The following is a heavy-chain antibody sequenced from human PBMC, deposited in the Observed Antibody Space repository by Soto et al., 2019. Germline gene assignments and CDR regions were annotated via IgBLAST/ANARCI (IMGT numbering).Heavy chain of an antibody. CDR1: GYTFTSYG. V-gene: IGHV1-18*01. D-gene: IGHD2-15*01. J-gene: IGHJ4*02. Sequence: GASVKVSCKASGYTFTSYGISWVRQAPGQGLEWMGWISAYNGNTNYAQKLQGRVTMTTDTSTSTAYMELRSLRSDDTAVYYCASSPMPYGGNTYFDYWGQGTLVTVSS. CDR2: ISAYNGNT. CDR3: ASSPMPYGGNTYFDY.